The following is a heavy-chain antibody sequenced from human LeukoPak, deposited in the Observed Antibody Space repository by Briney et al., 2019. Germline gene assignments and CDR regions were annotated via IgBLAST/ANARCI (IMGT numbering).Heavy chain of an antibody. J-gene: IGHJ4*02. D-gene: IGHD5-18*01. V-gene: IGHV3-21*01. CDR3: ARNKKGDRYTYGHDY. CDR1: GFTFSSYG. CDR2: ISSSSSYI. Sequence: PGGSLRLSCAASGFTFSSYGMHWVRQAPGKGLEWVSSISSSSSYIYYADSVKGRFTISRDNAKNSLYLQMSSLRAEDTAVYYCARNKKGDRYTYGHDYWGQGTLDTVSS.